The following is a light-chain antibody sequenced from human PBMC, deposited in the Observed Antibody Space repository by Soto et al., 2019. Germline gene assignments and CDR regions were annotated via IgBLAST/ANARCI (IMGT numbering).Light chain of an antibody. CDR2: WAS. V-gene: IGKV4-1*01. CDR3: QQYYSIPLT. J-gene: IGKJ4*01. Sequence: DIVMTQSPDSLAVSLGERATINCKSSQSVLYISNNKNYLAWYQQKAGQPPKLLIYWASTRESGVPDRFSGSGSGTDFTLTISSLQAEDVAVYYCQQYYSIPLTFGGGTKVEI. CDR1: QSVLYISNNKNY.